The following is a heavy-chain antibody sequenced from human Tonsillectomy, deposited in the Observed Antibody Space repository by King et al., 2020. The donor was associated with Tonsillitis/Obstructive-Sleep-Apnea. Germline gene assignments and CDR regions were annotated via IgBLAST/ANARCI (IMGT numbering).Heavy chain of an antibody. J-gene: IGHJ4*02. CDR3: ARDSDSSGGGVFHY. D-gene: IGHD6-19*01. CDR2: LYYSGST. CDR1: GGSISSYY. Sequence: QLQESGPGLVKPSETLSLTCTVSGGSISSYYWSWIRQPPGKGLEWIGYLYYSGSTNYNPSLKSRVTMSVDTSKNQFSLKLSSVTAADTAVYYCARDSDSSGGGVFHYWGQGTLVTVSS. V-gene: IGHV4-59*01.